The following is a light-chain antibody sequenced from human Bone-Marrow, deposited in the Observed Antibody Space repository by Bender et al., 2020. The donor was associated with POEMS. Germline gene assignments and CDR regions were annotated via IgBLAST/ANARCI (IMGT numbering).Light chain of an antibody. CDR1: NSNIGSTY. V-gene: IGLV1-47*02. J-gene: IGLJ3*02. CDR3: SSWDDSLSGWV. CDR2: NNS. Sequence: QSVLTQPPSASGTPGQRVAISCSGSNSNIGSTYVHWYLQVAGQAPKLLIYNNSQRPSGVPARFSGSKSGTSASLAISDIQSEDEGDYYCSSWDDSLSGWVFGGGTKLTVL.